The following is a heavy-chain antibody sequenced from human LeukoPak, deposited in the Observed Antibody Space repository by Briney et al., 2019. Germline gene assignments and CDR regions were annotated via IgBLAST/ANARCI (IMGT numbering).Heavy chain of an antibody. CDR2: IYHSGST. CDR3: ARLFTGYSSGWYLPYAFDI. V-gene: IGHV4-30-2*01. D-gene: IGHD6-19*01. CDR1: GGSISSGGYY. J-gene: IGHJ3*02. Sequence: SETLSLTCTVSGGSISSGGYYWSWIRQPPGKGLEWIGYIYHSGSTYYNPSLKSRVTISVDRSKNQFSLKLSSVTAADTAVYYCARLFTGYSSGWYLPYAFDIWGQGTMVTVSS.